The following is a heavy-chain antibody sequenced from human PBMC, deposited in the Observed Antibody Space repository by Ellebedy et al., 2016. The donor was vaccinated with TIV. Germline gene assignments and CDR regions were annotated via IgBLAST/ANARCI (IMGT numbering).Heavy chain of an antibody. CDR2: IYSGGST. CDR3: ARDKHYYDSSGYYRDYFDY. V-gene: IGHV3-53*01. D-gene: IGHD3-22*01. Sequence: GESLKISXAASGFTVSSNYMSWVRQAPGKGLEWVSAIYSGGSTYYADSVKGRFTISRDNSKNTLYLQMNSLRAEDTAVYYCARDKHYYDSSGYYRDYFDYWGQGTLVTVSS. CDR1: GFTVSSNY. J-gene: IGHJ4*02.